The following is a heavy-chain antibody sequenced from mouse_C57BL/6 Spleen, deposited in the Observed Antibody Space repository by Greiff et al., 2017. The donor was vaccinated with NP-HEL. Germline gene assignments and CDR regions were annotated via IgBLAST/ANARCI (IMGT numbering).Heavy chain of an antibody. V-gene: IGHV1-53*01. CDR3: AREGVNHYGSSDY. Sequence: VQLQQPGTELVKPGASVKLSCKASGYTFTSYWMHWVKQRPGQGLEWIGNINPSNGGTNYNEKFKSKATLTVDKSSSTAYMQLSSLTSEDSAVYYCAREGVNHYGSSDYWGQGTTLTVSS. D-gene: IGHD1-1*01. J-gene: IGHJ2*01. CDR2: INPSNGGT. CDR1: GYTFTSYW.